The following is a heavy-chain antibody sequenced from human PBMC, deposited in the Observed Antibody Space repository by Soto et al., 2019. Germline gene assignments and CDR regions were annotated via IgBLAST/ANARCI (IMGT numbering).Heavy chain of an antibody. CDR3: AHNGRGDCHSGICY. J-gene: IGHJ4*02. CDR1: GFTFSNYA. Sequence: EVQLLESGGGLVQPGGSLRLSCAASGFTFSNYAMSWVRQAPGKGLEWVSGISGGGGSSYYADSVKGRFTISRDNSKNTLNPQTNSPGAEGAAVYNCAHNGRGDCHSGICYRGQGTLVIVSS. V-gene: IGHV3-23*01. D-gene: IGHD2-8*01. CDR2: ISGGGGSS.